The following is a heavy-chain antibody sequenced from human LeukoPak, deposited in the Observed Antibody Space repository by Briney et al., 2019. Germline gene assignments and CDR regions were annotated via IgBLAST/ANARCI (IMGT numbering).Heavy chain of an antibody. CDR2: MNPNSGNT. CDR3: ATLGYCRGGSCYPPNPLVP. CDR1: GYTFTSYD. V-gene: IGHV1-8*01. J-gene: IGHJ5*02. D-gene: IGHD2-15*01. Sequence: ASVKVSCKASGYTFTSYDINWVRQATGQGLEWMGWMNPNSGNTGYAQKFQGRVTMTRDTSISTAYLELSSLRSEDTAVYYCATLGYCRGGSCYPPNPLVPWGQGTLVTVSS.